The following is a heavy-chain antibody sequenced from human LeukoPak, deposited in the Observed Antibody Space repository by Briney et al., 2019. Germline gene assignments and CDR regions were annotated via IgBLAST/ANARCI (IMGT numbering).Heavy chain of an antibody. D-gene: IGHD3-10*01. CDR3: AREGGDSGSFLPFDY. J-gene: IGHJ4*02. CDR2: IYFSGSS. CDR1: GASTNTHF. V-gene: IGHV4-4*07. Sequence: SEILSLTCTVSGASTNTHFWSWIRQPAGKGLEWIGRIYFSGSSNYSPSLKSRVTMSVDTSNNQLSLKLTSVSAADTAVYYCAREGGDSGSFLPFDYWGQGTLVTVSS.